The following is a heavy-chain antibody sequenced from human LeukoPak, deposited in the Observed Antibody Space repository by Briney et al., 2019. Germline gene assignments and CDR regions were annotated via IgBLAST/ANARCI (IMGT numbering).Heavy chain of an antibody. CDR3: ARWDSGLGY. Sequence: GGSLRLSCAASGLTVSTNYMSWVRQAPGKGLEWVSVIFSGGSTYYADSVQGRFTISRDNSKNTVYLQMNSLRVEDTAVYYCARWDSGLGYWGQGTLVTVSS. CDR2: IFSGGST. D-gene: IGHD3-10*01. J-gene: IGHJ4*02. V-gene: IGHV3-53*01. CDR1: GLTVSTNY.